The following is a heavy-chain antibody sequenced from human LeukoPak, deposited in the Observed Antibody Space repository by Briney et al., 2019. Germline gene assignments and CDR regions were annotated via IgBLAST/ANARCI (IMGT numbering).Heavy chain of an antibody. CDR3: ARGAAAGIVGWLDP. CDR1: AFIFSDYY. J-gene: IGHJ5*01. V-gene: IGHV3-11*04. D-gene: IGHD6-13*01. Sequence: GGSLRLSCAASAFIFSDYYMIWIRQAPGKGLEWISYISNNGRTIYYADSVKGLFTISRDNAKNSLYLQMNSLRAEDTAVYYCARGAAAGIVGWLDPWGQGTLVTVSS. CDR2: ISNNGRTI.